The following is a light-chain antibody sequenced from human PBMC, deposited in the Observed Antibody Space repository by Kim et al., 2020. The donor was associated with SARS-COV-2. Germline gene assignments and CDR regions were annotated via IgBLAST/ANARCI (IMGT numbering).Light chain of an antibody. CDR3: QVWDSSSDHRV. J-gene: IGLJ2*01. CDR1: NIGSKG. Sequence: SYELTQPPSVSVPPGKTARITCGGNNIGSKGVHWYQQKPGQAPVLVIYYDSDRPSGIPERFSGSNSGNTATLTISRVEAGDEADYYCQVWDSSSDHRVFGGVTQLTVL. V-gene: IGLV3-21*04. CDR2: YDS.